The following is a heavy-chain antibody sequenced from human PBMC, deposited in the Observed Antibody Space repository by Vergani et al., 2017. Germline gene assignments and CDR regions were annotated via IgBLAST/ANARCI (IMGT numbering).Heavy chain of an antibody. V-gene: IGHV4-59*01. Sequence: QVQLQESGPGLVKPSETLSLTCTVSGGSISSYYWSWIRQPPGKGLEWIGYIYYSGSTNYNPSLKSRVTISVDTSKNQFSLKLSPVTAADTAVYYCARDRDYYGSGSFDYWGQGTLVTVSS. D-gene: IGHD3-10*01. CDR2: IYYSGST. J-gene: IGHJ4*02. CDR1: GGSISSYY. CDR3: ARDRDYYGSGSFDY.